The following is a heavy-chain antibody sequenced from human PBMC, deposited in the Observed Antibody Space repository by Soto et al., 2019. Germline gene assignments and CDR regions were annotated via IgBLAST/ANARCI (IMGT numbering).Heavy chain of an antibody. Sequence: EVQLVESGGGLIQPGGSLRLSCAASGFTVSSTYMSWVRQAPGKWLEWVSVIRNDGETSYEASVKGRFTIYRVNSKNTLYLQMNSLRAEDTAVYYCAREYYYSMDVRGQGATVTVAS. V-gene: IGHV3-53*01. CDR1: GFTVSSTY. CDR3: AREYYYSMDV. CDR2: IRNDGET. J-gene: IGHJ6*01.